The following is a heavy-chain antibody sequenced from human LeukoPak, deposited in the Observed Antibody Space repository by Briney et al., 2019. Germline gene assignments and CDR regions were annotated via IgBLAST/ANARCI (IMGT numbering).Heavy chain of an antibody. D-gene: IGHD5-24*01. V-gene: IGHV3-53*01. CDR2: IYSGGST. CDR3: ARVELATITDAFDI. J-gene: IGHJ3*02. CDR1: GFTFSDYY. Sequence: GGSLRLSCAASGFTFSDYYISWIRQAPGKGLEWVSVIYSGGSTYYADSVKGQFTISRDNSKNTLYLQMNSLRAEDTAVYYCARVELATITDAFDIWGQGTMVTVSS.